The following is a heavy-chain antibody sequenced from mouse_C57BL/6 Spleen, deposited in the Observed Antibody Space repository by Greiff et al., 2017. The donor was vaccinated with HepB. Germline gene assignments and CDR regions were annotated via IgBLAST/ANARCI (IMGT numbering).Heavy chain of an antibody. CDR3: ARSTTVVAKGFAY. V-gene: IGHV1-50*01. Sequence: VQLQQPGAELVKPGASVKLSCKASGYTFTSYWMQWVKQRPGQGLEWIGEIDPSDSYTNYNQKFKGKATLTVDTSSSTAYMQLSSLTSEDSAVYYCARSTTVVAKGFAYWGQGTLVTVSA. CDR2: IDPSDSYT. CDR1: GYTFTSYW. D-gene: IGHD1-1*01. J-gene: IGHJ3*01.